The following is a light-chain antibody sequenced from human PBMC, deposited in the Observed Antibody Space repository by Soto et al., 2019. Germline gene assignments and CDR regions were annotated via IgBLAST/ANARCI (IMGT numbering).Light chain of an antibody. Sequence: DIQMTQSPSSPSASVGDRVTITCRASQTISTYLNWYQQEPGKAPKLLIYAASSLQSGVPSRFSGSGSGADFTLTISSLQPEDFAAYYCQQSHGIPYTFGQGTKLEIK. V-gene: IGKV1-39*01. CDR3: QQSHGIPYT. CDR1: QTISTY. CDR2: AAS. J-gene: IGKJ2*01.